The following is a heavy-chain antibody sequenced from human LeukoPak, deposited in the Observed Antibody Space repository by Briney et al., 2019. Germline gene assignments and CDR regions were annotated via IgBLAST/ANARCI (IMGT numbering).Heavy chain of an antibody. V-gene: IGHV4-4*07. J-gene: IGHJ4*02. CDR2: IYTSGST. CDR1: GGSISSYY. CDR3: ARLPAVLRFPRHYYFDY. Sequence: SETLSLTCTVSGGSISSYYWSWIRQPAGKGLEWIGRIYTSGSTNYNPSLKSRVTISVDTSKNQFSLKLSSVTAADTAVYYCARLPAVLRFPRHYYFDYWGQGTLVTVSS. D-gene: IGHD3-3*01.